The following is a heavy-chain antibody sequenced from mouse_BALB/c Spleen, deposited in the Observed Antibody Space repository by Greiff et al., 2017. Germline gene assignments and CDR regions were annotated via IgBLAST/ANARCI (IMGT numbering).Heavy chain of an antibody. CDR1: GYAFSSYW. CDR3: ARWGNYGYVGY. CDR2: IYPGDGDT. Sequence: VQLQQSGAELVRPGSSVKISCKASGYAFSSYWMNWVKQRPGQGLEWIGQIYPGDGDTNYNGKFKGKATLTADKSSSTAYMQLSSLTSEDSAVYFCARWGNYGYVGYWGQGTTLTVSS. D-gene: IGHD1-2*01. V-gene: IGHV1-80*01. J-gene: IGHJ2*01.